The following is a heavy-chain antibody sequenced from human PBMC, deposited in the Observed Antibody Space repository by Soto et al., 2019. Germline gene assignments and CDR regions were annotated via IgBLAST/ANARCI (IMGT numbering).Heavy chain of an antibody. V-gene: IGHV4-34*01. CDR3: ARGYSPPTPFDY. Sequence: QVQLQQWGAGLLKPSETLSLTCAVYGGSFSGYYWSWIRQPPGKGLEWIGEINHSGSTNYNPSLKSRVTISVDTSKNQFSLKLSSVTAADTAVYYCARGYSPPTPFDYWGQGTLDTVSS. CDR2: INHSGST. J-gene: IGHJ4*02. CDR1: GGSFSGYY. D-gene: IGHD5-18*01.